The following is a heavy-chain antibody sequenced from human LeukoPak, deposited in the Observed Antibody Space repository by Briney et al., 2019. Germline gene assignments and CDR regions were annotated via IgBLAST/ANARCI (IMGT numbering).Heavy chain of an antibody. V-gene: IGHV6-1*01. D-gene: IGHD6-13*01. CDR3: ARDLPSLVRGYYYYGMDV. Sequence: SQTLSLTCAISGDSVSSNSAAWNWIRQSPSRGLEWLGGTYYRSKWYNDYAVSVKSRITINPDTSKNQFSLQLNSVTPEDTAVYYCARDLPSLVRGYYYYGMDVWGQGTTVTVSS. CDR1: GDSVSSNSAA. CDR2: TYYRSKWYN. J-gene: IGHJ6*02.